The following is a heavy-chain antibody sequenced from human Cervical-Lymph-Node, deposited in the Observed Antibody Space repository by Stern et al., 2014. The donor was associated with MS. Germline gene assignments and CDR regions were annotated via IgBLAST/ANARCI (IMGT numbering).Heavy chain of an antibody. J-gene: IGHJ6*02. D-gene: IGHD4-17*01. CDR2: IILILVTP. Sequence: QEQLVQSGPDVMKPGSSVQVSCTASVGTFSGLALNWLRPVTGHGLEWVGGIILILVTPHYAQWFGGRVTIIEDASMSIFYMTMGSLRSDDTADYYCAAPTTLTVGIMDVWGQGTTVTVSS. CDR1: VGTFSGLA. V-gene: IGHV1-69*01. CDR3: AAPTTLTVGIMDV.